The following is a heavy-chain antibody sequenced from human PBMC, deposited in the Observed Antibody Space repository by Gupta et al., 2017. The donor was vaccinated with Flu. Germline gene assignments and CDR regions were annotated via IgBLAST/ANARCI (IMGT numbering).Heavy chain of an antibody. Sequence: EVYLVESGGGLVKPGGSLRLSCAASAFPFSSFDMNWVRQAPGKGLEWVASISSSSYYIYYTDSVKGRFTISRDNAKNSLYLQMNGLRVDDTAVYYCARAPPQVSAAFSIWGQGTMVTVSS. CDR2: ISSSSYYI. CDR1: AFPFSSFD. J-gene: IGHJ3*02. CDR3: ARAPPQVSAAFSI. V-gene: IGHV3-21*01. D-gene: IGHD2-2*01.